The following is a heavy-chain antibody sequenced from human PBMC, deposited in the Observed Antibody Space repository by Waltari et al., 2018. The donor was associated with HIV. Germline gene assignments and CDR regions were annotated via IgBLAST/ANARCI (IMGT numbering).Heavy chain of an antibody. Sequence: QLQLQESGPGLVKPSETLSLTCTVSGGPISSSNYYWGRLRQSPGKGLEWIGSIYYSGITYYNPSLKSRVTISVDTSKNQFSLKLSSLTATDTAIYYCTRGAGGPGKFDYWGQGTLVTVSS. J-gene: IGHJ4*02. D-gene: IGHD2-15*01. CDR1: GGPISSSNYY. CDR2: IYYSGIT. CDR3: TRGAGGPGKFDY. V-gene: IGHV4-39*01.